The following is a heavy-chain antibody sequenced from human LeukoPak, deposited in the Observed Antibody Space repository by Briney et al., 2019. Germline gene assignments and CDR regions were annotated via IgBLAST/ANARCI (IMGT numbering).Heavy chain of an antibody. CDR3: AGEYYYDSSGPHD. D-gene: IGHD3-22*01. J-gene: IGHJ4*02. CDR2: INPSGGST. CDR1: GYTLTSYY. V-gene: IGHV1-46*01. Sequence: ASVKVTCKASGYTLTSYYMHWVRQAPGQGLEWMGIINPSGGSTSYAQKFQGRVTMTKDTSTSTVYMELSSLRSEDTAVYYCAGEYYYDSSGPHDWGQGTLVTVSS.